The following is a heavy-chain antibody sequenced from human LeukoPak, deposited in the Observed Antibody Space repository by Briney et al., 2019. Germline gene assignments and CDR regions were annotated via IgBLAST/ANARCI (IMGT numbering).Heavy chain of an antibody. CDR3: ARVDDFWSGSAGY. CDR1: GYTFTGYA. Sequence: ASVKVSCKASGYTFTGYAMHWVRQAPGQRLEWMGWINAGNGNTKYSQKFQGRVTITRDTSASTAYMELSSLRSEDTAVYYCARVDDFWSGSAGYWGQGTLVTVSS. CDR2: INAGNGNT. V-gene: IGHV1-3*01. J-gene: IGHJ4*02. D-gene: IGHD3-3*01.